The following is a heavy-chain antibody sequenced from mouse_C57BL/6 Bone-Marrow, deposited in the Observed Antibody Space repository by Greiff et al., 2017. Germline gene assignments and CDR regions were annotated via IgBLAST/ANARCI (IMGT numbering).Heavy chain of an antibody. V-gene: IGHV14-3*01. J-gene: IGHJ1*03. CDR3: ARFDVYWYFDV. CDR2: IDPANGNT. Sequence: VQLKQSVAELVRPGASVKLSCTASGFNIKNTYMHLVKQRPEQGLEWIGRIDPANGNTKYAPKFQGKATITADTSSNTAYLQLSSLTSEDTAIYYCARFDVYWYFDVWGTGTTVTVSS. CDR1: GFNIKNTY.